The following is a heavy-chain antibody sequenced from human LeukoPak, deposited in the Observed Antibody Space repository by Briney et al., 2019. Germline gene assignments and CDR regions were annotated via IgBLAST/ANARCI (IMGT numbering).Heavy chain of an antibody. CDR1: GGSFSGYY. CDR2: INHSGST. CDR3: ASLYSSSWYWFDP. V-gene: IGHV4-34*01. D-gene: IGHD6-13*01. Sequence: PSETLSLTCAVYGGSFSGYYWSWLRQPPGKGLEWIGEINHSGSTNYNPSLKSRVTISVDTSKNQFSLKLSSVTAADTAVYYCASLYSSSWYWFDPWGQGTLVTVSS. J-gene: IGHJ5*02.